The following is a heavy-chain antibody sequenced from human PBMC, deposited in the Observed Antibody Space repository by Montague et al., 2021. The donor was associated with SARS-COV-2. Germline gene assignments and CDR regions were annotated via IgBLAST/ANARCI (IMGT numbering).Heavy chain of an antibody. J-gene: IGHJ3*01. CDR3: CGRGLEAATDDAFDF. CDR2: IKTSTDGGTE. CDR1: GLSFKNAW. Sequence: SLRLSCAASGLSFKNAWMSWVRQAPGKGLEWVARIKTSTDGGTEDYAVELQDRITISRAESTNTLYLQMKRLKDGDTAIYSCCGRGLEAATDDAFDFWGPGTMVTVSS. V-gene: IGHV3-15*01. D-gene: IGHD2-15*01.